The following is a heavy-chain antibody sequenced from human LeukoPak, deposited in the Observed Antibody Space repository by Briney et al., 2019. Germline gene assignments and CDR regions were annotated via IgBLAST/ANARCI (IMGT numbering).Heavy chain of an antibody. J-gene: IGHJ4*02. CDR3: ARGSSGWYPTPFDY. D-gene: IGHD6-19*01. CDR2: IYYSGST. Sequence: SETLSLTCTVSGGSISSYYWSWIRQPPGKGLEWIGYIYYSGSTNYNPPLKSRVTISVDTSKNQFSLKLSSVTAADTAVYYCARGSSGWYPTPFDYWGQGTLVTVSS. V-gene: IGHV4-59*01. CDR1: GGSISSYY.